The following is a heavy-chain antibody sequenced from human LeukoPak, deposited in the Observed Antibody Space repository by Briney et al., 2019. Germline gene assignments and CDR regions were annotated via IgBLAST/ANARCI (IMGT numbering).Heavy chain of an antibody. V-gene: IGHV4-34*01. CDR1: GGSFSGYY. CDR2: INHSGST. Sequence: SETLSLTCAVYGGSFSGYYWSWIRQPPGKGLEWIGEINHSGSTNYNPSLKSRVTISVDTSKNQFSLKLSSVTAADTAVYYCARWRSSTSDNWFDPWGQGTLVTVSS. CDR3: ARWRSSTSDNWFDP. D-gene: IGHD2-2*01. J-gene: IGHJ5*02.